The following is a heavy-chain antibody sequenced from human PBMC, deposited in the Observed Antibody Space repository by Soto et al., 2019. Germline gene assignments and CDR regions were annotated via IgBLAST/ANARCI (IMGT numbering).Heavy chain of an antibody. V-gene: IGHV3-48*02. D-gene: IGHD6-6*01. J-gene: IGHJ6*02. CDR1: GFTFSSYS. CDR3: ARGQYSSSSRCGYYGMEV. Sequence: PGGSLRLSCAASGFTFSSYSMNWVRQAPGKGLEWVSYISSSSSTIYYADSVKGRFTISRDNAKNSLYLQMNSLRDEDTAVYYCARGQYSSSSRCGYYGMEVWGQASTFSVSS. CDR2: ISSSSSTI.